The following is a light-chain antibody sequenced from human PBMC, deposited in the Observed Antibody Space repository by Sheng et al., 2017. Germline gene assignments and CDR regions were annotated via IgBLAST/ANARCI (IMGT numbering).Light chain of an antibody. CDR2: GAS. J-gene: IGKJ4*01. CDR3: QQYNNWPLF. Sequence: ETVMTQSPATLSVSPGERATLSCRASQSVSSNLAWYQQRPGQAPRLLIYGASTRATGIPARFSGSGSGTEFTLTISSLQSEDFAVYYCQQYNNWPLFFGGGTKVEIK. CDR1: QSVSSN. V-gene: IGKV3-15*01.